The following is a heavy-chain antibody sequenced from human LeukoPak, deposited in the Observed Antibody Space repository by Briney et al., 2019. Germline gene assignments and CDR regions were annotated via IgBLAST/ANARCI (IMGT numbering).Heavy chain of an antibody. V-gene: IGHV4-34*01. CDR2: INHSGST. Sequence: SETLSLTCAVYGGSFSGYYWSWIRQPPEKGLEWIGEINHSGSTNYNPSLKSRVTISVDTSKNQFSLKLSSVTAADTAVYYCASRTTVSPYYFDYWGQGTLVTVSS. CDR3: ASRTTVSPYYFDY. CDR1: GGSFSGYY. D-gene: IGHD4-17*01. J-gene: IGHJ4*02.